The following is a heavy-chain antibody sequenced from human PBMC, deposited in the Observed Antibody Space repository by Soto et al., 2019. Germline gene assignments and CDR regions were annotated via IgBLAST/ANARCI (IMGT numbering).Heavy chain of an antibody. D-gene: IGHD3-10*01. CDR1: GYTFTSYG. CDR3: ARGDLYGSGSYYQNYYYYYGMAV. CDR2: ISAYNGNT. J-gene: IGHJ6*02. V-gene: IGHV1-18*01. Sequence: ASVKVSCKASGYTFTSYGISWVRQAPGQGLEWMGWISAYNGNTNYAQKLQGRVTMTTDTSTSTAYMELRSLRSDDTAVYYCARGDLYGSGSYYQNYYYYYGMAVWGQGTTVTVSS.